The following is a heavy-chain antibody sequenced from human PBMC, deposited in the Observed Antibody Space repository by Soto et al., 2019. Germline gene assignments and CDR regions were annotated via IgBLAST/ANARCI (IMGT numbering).Heavy chain of an antibody. CDR3: ARPYGGTDYYDSSGYYYV. CDR2: IYPGDSDT. J-gene: IGHJ4*02. Sequence: PGESLKISCKGSGYSFTSYWIGWVRQMPGKGLEWMGIIYPGDSDTRYSPSFQGQVTISADKSISTAYLQWSSLKASDTAMYYWARPYGGTDYYDSSGYYYVWGQGTLVTVSS. CDR1: GYSFTSYW. V-gene: IGHV5-51*01. D-gene: IGHD3-22*01.